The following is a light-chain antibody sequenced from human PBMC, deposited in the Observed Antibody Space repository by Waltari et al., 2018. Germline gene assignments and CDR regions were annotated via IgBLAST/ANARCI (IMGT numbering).Light chain of an antibody. CDR1: QDIGSD. CDR2: SAS. Sequence: DIQMTQSPASLSASMGDRLTITCRASQDIGSDLGWYQQKPGKAPKRLIYSASNLQSGVPSRFSGSGSGTEFALTISSLQPEDFATYYCLQHSTYPPTFGQGTKLDIK. J-gene: IGKJ2*01. CDR3: LQHSTYPPT. V-gene: IGKV1-17*01.